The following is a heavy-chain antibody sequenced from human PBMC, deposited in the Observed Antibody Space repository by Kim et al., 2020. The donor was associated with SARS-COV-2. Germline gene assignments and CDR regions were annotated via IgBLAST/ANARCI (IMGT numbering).Heavy chain of an antibody. CDR3: AGGAYDSSPDH. Sequence: SETLSLTCTVSGGSMSGYFWSWIRQPPGKELEWIGYVYYRGSTDYNPSLKSRVTISIDTSKNQFSLKLRSVTAADTALYYCAGGAYDSSPDHWGQGTLVT. CDR2: VYYRGST. D-gene: IGHD3-22*01. CDR1: GGSMSGYF. J-gene: IGHJ4*02. V-gene: IGHV4-59*01.